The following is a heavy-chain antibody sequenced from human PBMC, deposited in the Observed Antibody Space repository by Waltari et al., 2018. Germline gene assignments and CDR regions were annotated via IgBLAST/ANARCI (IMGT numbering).Heavy chain of an antibody. V-gene: IGHV4-59*01. CDR2: VYSTGTT. J-gene: IGHJ4*02. Sequence: QVQLQESGPGLVKPSETLSLTSPVSGGSISNYFWSWIRQPPGKGLEWIGYVYSTGTTNYNPSLKSRVTISLDKSNNQFSLRLSSVTAADTAVYYCARDGLWFGELPSFDHWGRGTLVTVSS. CDR1: GGSISNYF. CDR3: ARDGLWFGELPSFDH. D-gene: IGHD3-10*01.